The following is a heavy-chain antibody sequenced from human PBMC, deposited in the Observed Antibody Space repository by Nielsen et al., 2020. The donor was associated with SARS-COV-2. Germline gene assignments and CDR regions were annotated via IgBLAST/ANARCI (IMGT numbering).Heavy chain of an antibody. J-gene: IGHJ4*02. CDR2: INPNSGGT. Sequence: ASVKVSCKASGYTFTSYGISWVRQAPGQGLEWMGWINPNSGGTNYAQKFQGRVTMTRDTSTSTAYMELRSLRSDDTAVYYCARMYYYDSSGYSNPDFDYWGQGTLVTVSS. CDR1: GYTFTSYG. D-gene: IGHD3-22*01. CDR3: ARMYYYDSSGYSNPDFDY. V-gene: IGHV1-18*01.